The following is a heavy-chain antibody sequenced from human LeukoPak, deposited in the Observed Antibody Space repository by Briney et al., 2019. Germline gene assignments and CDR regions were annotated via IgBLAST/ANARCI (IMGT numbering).Heavy chain of an antibody. CDR1: GGSISSYY. Sequence: NTSETLSLTCTVSGGSISSYYWSWIRQPPGKGLEWIGYIYYSGSTNYNPSLKSRVTISVDTSKNQFSLKLSSVTAADTAVYYCATDYYYDSSGYPRKAFDIWGQGTMVTVSS. CDR2: IYYSGST. CDR3: ATDYYYDSSGYPRKAFDI. J-gene: IGHJ3*02. D-gene: IGHD3-22*01. V-gene: IGHV4-59*01.